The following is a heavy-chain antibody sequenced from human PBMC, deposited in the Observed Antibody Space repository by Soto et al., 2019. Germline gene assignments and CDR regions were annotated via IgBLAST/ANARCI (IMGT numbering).Heavy chain of an antibody. CDR2: INPNSGGT. J-gene: IGHJ6*02. Sequence: ASVKVSCKASGYTFTAYYIHWVRQASGQGLEWMGWINPNSGGTNYAQKFQGWVTMTRDTSISTAYMELSRLRSDDTAVYYCAREEYYDYVWGTIYGMDVWGQGTTVTVSS. CDR1: GYTFTAYY. V-gene: IGHV1-2*04. CDR3: AREEYYDYVWGTIYGMDV. D-gene: IGHD3-16*01.